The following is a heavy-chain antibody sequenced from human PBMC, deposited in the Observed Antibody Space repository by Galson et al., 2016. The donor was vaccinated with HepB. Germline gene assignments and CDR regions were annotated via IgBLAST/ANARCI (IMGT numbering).Heavy chain of an antibody. CDR2: IKSRSYGETT. CDR3: SEGGYSGYG. V-gene: IGHV3-49*03. D-gene: IGHD5-12*01. J-gene: IGHJ4*02. CDR1: GFAFAEYA. Sequence: SLRLSCAASGFAFAEYAMTWFRQAPGKGPEWVGFIKSRSYGETTEYAASVRGRFIISRDDSKSIAYLQMNSPKSEDTAVYHCSEGGYSGYGWGQGTLVTVSA.